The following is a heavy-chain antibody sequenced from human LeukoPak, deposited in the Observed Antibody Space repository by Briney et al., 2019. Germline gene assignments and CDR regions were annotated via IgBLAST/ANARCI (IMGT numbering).Heavy chain of an antibody. CDR1: GGSFSGYY. Sequence: SETLSLTCAVYGGSFSGYYWSWIRQPPGKGLEWIGEINHSGSTNYNPSLKSRVTISVDTPKNQFSLKLSSVTAADTAVYYCARERISDDFWSGYCAFDYWGQGTLVTVSS. CDR2: INHSGST. V-gene: IGHV4-34*01. D-gene: IGHD3-3*01. CDR3: ARERISDDFWSGYCAFDY. J-gene: IGHJ4*02.